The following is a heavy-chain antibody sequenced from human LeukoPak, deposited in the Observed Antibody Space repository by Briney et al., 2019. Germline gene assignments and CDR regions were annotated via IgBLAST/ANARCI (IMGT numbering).Heavy chain of an antibody. Sequence: GGSLRLSCAASGVTVSNNFMSWVRQAPGKGLEWVSVIYGGGSTYYADSVKGRFTISRDTSKNTLYLQMNSLGAEDTAVYYCARSEQWPGYFDYWGQGTLVTVSS. V-gene: IGHV3-53*01. CDR1: GVTVSNNF. J-gene: IGHJ4*02. D-gene: IGHD6-19*01. CDR2: IYGGGST. CDR3: ARSEQWPGYFDY.